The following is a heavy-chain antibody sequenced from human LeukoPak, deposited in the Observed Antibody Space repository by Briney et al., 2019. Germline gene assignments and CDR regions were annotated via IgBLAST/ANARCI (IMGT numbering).Heavy chain of an antibody. CDR1: GFTFSSYW. CDR3: ARDKSYGDSSDY. Sequence: GGSLRLSCAASGFTFSSYWMSWVRQAPGKGLEWVANIKQEGSEKYYVDSVKGRFTISRDSAKNSLYLRMNSLRAEDTAVYYCARDKSYGDSSDYWGQGTLVTVSS. V-gene: IGHV3-7*01. D-gene: IGHD4-17*01. CDR2: IKQEGSEK. J-gene: IGHJ4*02.